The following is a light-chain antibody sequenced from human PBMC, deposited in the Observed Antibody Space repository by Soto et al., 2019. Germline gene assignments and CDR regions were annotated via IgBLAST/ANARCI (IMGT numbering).Light chain of an antibody. CDR1: QSISSN. CDR3: QQYKNWLRWT. V-gene: IGKV3-15*01. J-gene: IGKJ1*01. CDR2: DAS. Sequence: EIVMTQSPATLSLSPGERATLSCRASQSISSNLAWYQQRPGQGPRLLIYDASTRATGIPARFSGSGSGTDFTLTINSLQYEDFAVYYCQQYKNWLRWTFGQGTKVEIK.